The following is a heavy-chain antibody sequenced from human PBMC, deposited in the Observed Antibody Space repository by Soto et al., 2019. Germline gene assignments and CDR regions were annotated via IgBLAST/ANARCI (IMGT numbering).Heavy chain of an antibody. J-gene: IGHJ6*02. V-gene: IGHV1-69*06. CDR1: GGTFSSYA. D-gene: IGHD1-26*01. Sequence: SVKVSCKASGGTFSSYAISWVRQAPGQGLEWMGGIIPIFGTANYAQKFQGRVTITADKSTSTAYMELSSLRSEDTAVYYCARGIVGAPMDGMDVWGQGTTVTVSS. CDR2: IIPIFGTA. CDR3: ARGIVGAPMDGMDV.